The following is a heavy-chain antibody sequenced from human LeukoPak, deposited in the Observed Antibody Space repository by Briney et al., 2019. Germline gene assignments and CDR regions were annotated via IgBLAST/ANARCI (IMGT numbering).Heavy chain of an antibody. V-gene: IGHV4-34*01. CDR3: ARREAATFDD. J-gene: IGHJ4*02. CDR2: INHSGST. CDR1: GGSFSGYY. D-gene: IGHD2-15*01. Sequence: SETLSLTCAVYGGSFSGYYWSWIRQPPGKGLEWIGEINHSGSTNYNPSLKSRVTISVDTSKNQFSLKLSSVTAADTAVYYCARREAATFDDWGQGTLVTVSS.